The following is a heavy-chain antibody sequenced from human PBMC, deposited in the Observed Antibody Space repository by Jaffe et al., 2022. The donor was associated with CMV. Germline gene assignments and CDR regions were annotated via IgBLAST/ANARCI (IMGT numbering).Heavy chain of an antibody. V-gene: IGHV1-3*01. D-gene: IGHD1-1*01. J-gene: IGHJ6*03. CDR2: INAGNGNT. Sequence: QVQLVQSGAEVKKPGASVKVSCKASGYTFTSYAMHWVRQAPGQRLEWMGWINAGNGNTKYSQKFQGRVTITRDTSASTAYMELSSLRSEDTAVYYCAREGTTGQLYYYYMDVWGKGTTVTVSS. CDR3: AREGTTGQLYYYYMDV. CDR1: GYTFTSYA.